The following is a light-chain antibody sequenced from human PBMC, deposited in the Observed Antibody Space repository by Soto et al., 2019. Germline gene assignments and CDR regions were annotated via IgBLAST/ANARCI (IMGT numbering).Light chain of an antibody. V-gene: IGKV4-1*01. Sequence: DIVMTQSPDSLAVSLGERATINCKSSQSVLYSSNNKNYLAWYQHKPGQPPKVIIYWASTRESGVPDRFSGSGSGTDFTLTISSLQAEDVAVYYCQQSYSTPLTFGGGTKVEIK. CDR3: QQSYSTPLT. CDR1: QSVLYSSNNKNY. CDR2: WAS. J-gene: IGKJ4*01.